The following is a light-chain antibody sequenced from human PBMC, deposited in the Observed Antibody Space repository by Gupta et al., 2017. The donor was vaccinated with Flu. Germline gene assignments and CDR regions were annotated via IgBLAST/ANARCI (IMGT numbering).Light chain of an antibody. CDR2: EVT. Sequence: QSAPPPPSSLSGPPAQPIPISCTPTSSDVGGYNYVSWFQQHPGKAPKLMIYEVTNRPSGVSNRFSGSKSGYTASLTISGLQAEDEADYYCSSFTTSNTWVFGGGTKLTVL. CDR1: SSDVGGYNY. V-gene: IGLV2-14*01. CDR3: SSFTTSNTWV. J-gene: IGLJ3*02.